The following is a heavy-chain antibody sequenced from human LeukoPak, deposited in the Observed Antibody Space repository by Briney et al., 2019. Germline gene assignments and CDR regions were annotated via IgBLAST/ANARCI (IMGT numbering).Heavy chain of an antibody. V-gene: IGHV4-59*01. CDR2: IYYSGSG. D-gene: IGHD6-13*01. CDR1: GGSISTYY. CDR3: ARGRTNSTSWYFSP. Sequence: SETLSLTCTVSGGSISTYYWSWIRQPPGKGLEWIGYIYYSGSGNNNSSLKSRVTMSVDTSKNQFSLKLSSVTAADTAVYYCARGRTNSTSWYFSPWGQGTLVTVSS. J-gene: IGHJ5*02.